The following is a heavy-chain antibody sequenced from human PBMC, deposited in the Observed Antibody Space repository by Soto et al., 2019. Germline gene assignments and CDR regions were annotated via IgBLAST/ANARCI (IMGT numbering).Heavy chain of an antibody. J-gene: IGHJ4*02. Sequence: EVQLVDSGGGLVQPGGSLRLSCAASGFTFSNYAMSWVRQAPGKGLEWVSLISASAGTTYYTDSVKGRFTISRDNSRKTVLLQMNSLRDDDTAVYYGAKDLLAGGFDFWGQGTLVTVSS. CDR3: AKDLLAGGFDF. D-gene: IGHD3-3*01. V-gene: IGHV3-23*04. CDR1: GFTFSNYA. CDR2: ISASAGTT.